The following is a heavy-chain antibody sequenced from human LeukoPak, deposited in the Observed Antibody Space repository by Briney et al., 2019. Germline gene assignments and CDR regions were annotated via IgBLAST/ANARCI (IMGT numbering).Heavy chain of an antibody. D-gene: IGHD3-16*01. CDR2: ISGSGGST. CDR1: GFTFSSYA. J-gene: IGHJ4*02. CDR3: AKDYVWGSYQGEYYFDY. V-gene: IGHV3-23*01. Sequence: QSGGSLRLSCAASGFTFSSYAMSWVRQAPGKGLEWVSAISGSGGSTYYADSVKGRFTISRDNSKNTLYLQMNSLRAEDTAVYYCAKDYVWGSYQGEYYFDYWGQGTLVTVSS.